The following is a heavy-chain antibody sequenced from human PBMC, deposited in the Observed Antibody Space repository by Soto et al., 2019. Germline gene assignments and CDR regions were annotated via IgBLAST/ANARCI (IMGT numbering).Heavy chain of an antibody. V-gene: IGHV3-23*01. J-gene: IGHJ4*02. CDR2: ISESGGST. CDR1: GFSFSDYA. Sequence: GGSLRLSCAASGFSFSDYAMSWVRQAPGKGLEWVSVISESGGSTHYADSVRGRLTVSRDNSKNSLSLRMSSLRDEDTAVYFCAKRSPYSSGWYSPIFDYWGQGALVTVSS. D-gene: IGHD6-13*01. CDR3: AKRSPYSSGWYSPIFDY.